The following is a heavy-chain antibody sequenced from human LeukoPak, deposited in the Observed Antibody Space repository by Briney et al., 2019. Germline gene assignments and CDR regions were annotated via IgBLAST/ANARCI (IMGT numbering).Heavy chain of an antibody. J-gene: IGHJ4*02. V-gene: IGHV3-23*01. CDR1: GITLSNYG. Sequence: GGSLRLSCAVSGITLSNYGMSWVRQAPGKGQEWVAGISSSGGGTNYADSVTGRFTISRDNSKNTLYLQMSSLRAEDTALYYCAKSPGPYYYGYYFDFWGQGTLVTVSS. CDR3: AKSPGPYYYGYYFDF. D-gene: IGHD3-22*01. CDR2: ISSSGGGT.